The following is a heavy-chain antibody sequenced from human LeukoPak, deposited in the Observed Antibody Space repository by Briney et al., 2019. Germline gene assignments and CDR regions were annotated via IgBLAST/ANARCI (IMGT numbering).Heavy chain of an antibody. CDR1: GFTFSSYE. CDR3: AKATSGSPDAFDI. V-gene: IGHV3-48*03. J-gene: IGHJ3*02. Sequence: GGSLRLSCAASGFTFSSYEMNWVRQAPGKGLEWVSYISSSGSTTYYADSVKGRFTISRDNSKNTLYLQMNSLRAEDTAVYYCAKATSGSPDAFDIWGQGTMVTVSS. CDR2: ISSSGSTT. D-gene: IGHD1-26*01.